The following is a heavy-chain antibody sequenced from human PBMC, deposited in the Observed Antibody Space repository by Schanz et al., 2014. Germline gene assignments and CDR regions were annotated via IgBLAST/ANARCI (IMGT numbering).Heavy chain of an antibody. V-gene: IGHV3-30-3*01. J-gene: IGHJ4*02. CDR2: ISYDGSNK. CDR3: AKDQGSYGSGSYSYFDY. D-gene: IGHD3-10*01. Sequence: QVQLVESGGGVVQPGRSLRLSCAASGFTFSNYAMHWVRQAPGKGLEWVAFISYDGSNKYYADSVKGRFTISRDNSKNTLYLQMNSLRAEDTAVYYCAKDQGSYGSGSYSYFDYWGQGTLATDSS. CDR1: GFTFSNYA.